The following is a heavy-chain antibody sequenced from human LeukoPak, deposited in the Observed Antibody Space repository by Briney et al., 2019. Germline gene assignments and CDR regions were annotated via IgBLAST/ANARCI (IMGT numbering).Heavy chain of an antibody. CDR2: IYTYNVHT. CDR1: GYTFTSYG. V-gene: IGHV1-18*01. J-gene: IGHJ3*02. D-gene: IGHD4-23*01. CDR3: ARADDYGGNPGAFDI. Sequence: ASVKVSCKASGYTFTSYGISWVRQAPGRGLEWIGWIYTYNVHTNYAQNLQGRVTMTTDTSTSTAYMELRSLTSDDTALYYCARADDYGGNPGAFDIWGRGTMVTVSS.